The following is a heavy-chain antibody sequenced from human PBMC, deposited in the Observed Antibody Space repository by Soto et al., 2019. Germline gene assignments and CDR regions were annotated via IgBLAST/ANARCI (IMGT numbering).Heavy chain of an antibody. CDR1: GFTFGGFA. V-gene: IGHV3-30*04. CDR3: VKDGSSGWPYYYGMDV. CDR2: ISYDGRNK. J-gene: IGHJ6*02. Sequence: GGSLRLSDAASGFTFGGFAMHWVRQAPGKGLEWVAVISYDGRNKYYAESVKGRFTISRDNSKNTLYLQMSSLRAEDTAVYYCVKDGSSGWPYYYGMDVWGQGTTVTV. D-gene: IGHD6-19*01.